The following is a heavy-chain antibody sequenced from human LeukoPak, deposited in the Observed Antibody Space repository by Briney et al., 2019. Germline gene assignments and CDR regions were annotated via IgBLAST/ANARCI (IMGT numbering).Heavy chain of an antibody. V-gene: IGHV3-21*01. D-gene: IGHD2-21*02. J-gene: IGHJ3*02. CDR2: ISSSSSYI. Sequence: TGGSLRLSCAASGFTFSSYSMNWVRQAPGKGLEWVSSISSSSSYIYYADSVKGRFTISRDNAKNSLYLQMNSLRAEDTAVYYCATEYCGGDCYLDAFDIWGQGTMVTVSS. CDR1: GFTFSSYS. CDR3: ATEYCGGDCYLDAFDI.